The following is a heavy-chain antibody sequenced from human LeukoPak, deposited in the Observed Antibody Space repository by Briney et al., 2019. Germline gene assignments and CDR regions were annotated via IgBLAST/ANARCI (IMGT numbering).Heavy chain of an antibody. CDR2: INPKSGGT. Sequence: ASVKVSCKSSGYTFTGYYIHWVRQAPGQGLEWMGWINPKSGGTNYTQKFQGRVTMTSDTSISTAYMELSRLGSDDTAVYYCARSLNSRLIDYWGQGTLVTVSS. CDR1: GYTFTGYY. V-gene: IGHV1-2*02. D-gene: IGHD6-13*01. J-gene: IGHJ4*02. CDR3: ARSLNSRLIDY.